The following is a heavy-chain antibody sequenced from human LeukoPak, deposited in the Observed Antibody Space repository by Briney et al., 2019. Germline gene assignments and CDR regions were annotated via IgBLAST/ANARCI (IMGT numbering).Heavy chain of an antibody. CDR1: GFTFSSYE. CDR2: ISSSGSTI. Sequence: GGSLRLSCAASGFTFSSYEMNWVRQAPGKGLEWVSYISSSGSTIYYADSVKGRFTISRDNAKNSLYLQMNSQRAEDTAVYYCARWGSGSYYYYFDYWGQGTLVTVSS. CDR3: ARWGSGSYYYYFDY. D-gene: IGHD3-10*01. J-gene: IGHJ4*02. V-gene: IGHV3-48*03.